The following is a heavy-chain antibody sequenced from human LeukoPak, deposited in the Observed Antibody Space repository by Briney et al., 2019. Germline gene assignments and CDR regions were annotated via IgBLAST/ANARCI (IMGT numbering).Heavy chain of an antibody. D-gene: IGHD2-15*01. CDR3: ARHLGYCSGGNCYSYYFDS. J-gene: IGHJ4*02. V-gene: IGHV3-23*01. CDR1: GFAFSSQA. CDR2: ISDSGSIT. Sequence: PGGSLRLSCAASGFAFSSQAMGWVRQAPGKGLEWVSVISDSGSITYYADSVKGRFTISRDNSRNTLFLQMNSLRAEDTAVYYCARHLGYCSGGNCYSYYFDSWGQGTLVTVSS.